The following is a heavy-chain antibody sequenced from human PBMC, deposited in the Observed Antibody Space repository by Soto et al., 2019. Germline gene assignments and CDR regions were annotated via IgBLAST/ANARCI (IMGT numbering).Heavy chain of an antibody. J-gene: IGHJ2*01. Sequence: QVQLVESGGGVVQPGRSLRLSCAASGFTFSSYGMHWVRQAPGKGLEWAAVISYDGSNKYYADSVKGRFTISRDNSKNTLYLQMNSLRAEDTAVYYCAKEGYSSSWNYWYFDLWGRGTLVTVSS. V-gene: IGHV3-30*18. CDR1: GFTFSSYG. D-gene: IGHD6-13*01. CDR3: AKEGYSSSWNYWYFDL. CDR2: ISYDGSNK.